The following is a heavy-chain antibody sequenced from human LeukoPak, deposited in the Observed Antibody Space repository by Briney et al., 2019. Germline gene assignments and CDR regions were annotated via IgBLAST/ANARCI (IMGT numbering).Heavy chain of an antibody. D-gene: IGHD5-12*01. CDR2: IGGSGGFIT. J-gene: IGHJ4*02. CDR1: GFTFSSHG. Sequence: GGTLRLSCAASGFTFSSHGMNWVRQAPGKGLEWVSGIGGSGGFITYYADSVKGRFTVSRDNSKNTLYLQMNSLRADDTAIYYCARDLGWLHYADWGQGTLVTVSS. CDR3: ARDLGWLHYAD. V-gene: IGHV3-23*01.